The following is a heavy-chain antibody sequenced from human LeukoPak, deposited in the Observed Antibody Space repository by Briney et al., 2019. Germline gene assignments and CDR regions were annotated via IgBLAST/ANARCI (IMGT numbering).Heavy chain of an antibody. J-gene: IGHJ5*02. CDR1: GGTFSSYA. D-gene: IGHD3-22*01. V-gene: IGHV1-69*05. Sequence: ASVKVSCKASGGTFSSYAISWVRQAPGQGLEWMGGIIPIFGTANYAQKFQGRVTITTDESTSTAYMELSSLRSEDTAVYYCARDDVGYYNSSGYYNWFDPWGQGTLVTVSS. CDR3: ARDDVGYYNSSGYYNWFDP. CDR2: IIPIFGTA.